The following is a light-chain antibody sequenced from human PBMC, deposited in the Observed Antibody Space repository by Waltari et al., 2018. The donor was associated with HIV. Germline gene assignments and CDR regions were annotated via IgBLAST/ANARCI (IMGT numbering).Light chain of an antibody. Sequence: DTQMTQSPDTVSASVGARVTIVGRANESLSSWLAWYQQRPGMRPKLLIYKASVLERGVSARFSGSGSGTNFALTISDLQADDVATYVCQQYKSYPLTFGGGTKVEI. CDR3: QQYKSYPLT. J-gene: IGKJ4*01. CDR1: ESLSSW. V-gene: IGKV1-5*03. CDR2: KAS.